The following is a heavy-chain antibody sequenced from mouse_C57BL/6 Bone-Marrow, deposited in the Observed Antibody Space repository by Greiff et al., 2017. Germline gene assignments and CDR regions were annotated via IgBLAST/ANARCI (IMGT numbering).Heavy chain of an antibody. CDR2: IDPETGGT. CDR1: GYTFTDYE. J-gene: IGHJ1*03. Sequence: VHLVESGAELVRPGASVTLSCKASGYTFTDYEMHWVKQTAVHGLEWIGAIDPETGGTAYNQKFKGKAILTADKSSSTAYMELRSLTSEDSAVYYCTRRGWYFDVWGTGTTVTVSS. V-gene: IGHV1-15*01. CDR3: TRRGWYFDV.